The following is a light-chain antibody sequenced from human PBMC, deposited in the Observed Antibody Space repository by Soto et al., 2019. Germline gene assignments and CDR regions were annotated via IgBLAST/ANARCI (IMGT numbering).Light chain of an antibody. Sequence: EIVMTQSPATLSVSPGEGVTLSCRASQSVSRNLAWYQQKPGQAPRLLIYGTSTRATGIPARFTGSGSGTEFTLTISTLQSEDFAVYYCQQYNNGWTFGQGTKVEIK. J-gene: IGKJ1*01. CDR2: GTS. CDR3: QQYNNGWT. V-gene: IGKV3-15*01. CDR1: QSVSRN.